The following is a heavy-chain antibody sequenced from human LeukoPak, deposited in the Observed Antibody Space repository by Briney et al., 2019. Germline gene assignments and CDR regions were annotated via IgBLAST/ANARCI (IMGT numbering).Heavy chain of an antibody. CDR1: GFTFSSYA. Sequence: GGSLRLSCAASGFTFSSYALNWVRQAPGKGLEWVSSISATAYSTYYADSVKGRFTISRDNAKNSLYLQMNSLRAEDTAVYYCARPYYFDSGAYSHFDYWGQGTLVTVSA. V-gene: IGHV3-23*01. CDR2: ISATAYST. D-gene: IGHD3-22*01. J-gene: IGHJ4*02. CDR3: ARPYYFDSGAYSHFDY.